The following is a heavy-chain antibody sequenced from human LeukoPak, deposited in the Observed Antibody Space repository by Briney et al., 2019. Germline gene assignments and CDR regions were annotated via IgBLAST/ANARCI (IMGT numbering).Heavy chain of an antibody. CDR1: GSTFSSYW. D-gene: IGHD3-3*01. Sequence: GGSLRLSCAASGSTFSSYWMHWVRQAPGKGLVWVSRINSDGSSTSYADSVKGRFTISRDNAKNTLYLQMNSLRAEDTAVYYCARELGYYDFWSGYYQIAEYFQHWGQGTLVTVSS. CDR3: ARELGYYDFWSGYYQIAEYFQH. J-gene: IGHJ1*01. V-gene: IGHV3-74*01. CDR2: INSDGSST.